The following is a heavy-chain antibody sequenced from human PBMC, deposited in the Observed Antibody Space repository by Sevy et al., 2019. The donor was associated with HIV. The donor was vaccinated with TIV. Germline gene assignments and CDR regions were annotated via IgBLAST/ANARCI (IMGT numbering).Heavy chain of an antibody. V-gene: IGHV3-74*01. CDR1: GFTFTSYW. D-gene: IGHD2-8*01. J-gene: IGHJ4*02. CDR3: TRDMYGIDY. CDR2: VDNDGSGT. Sequence: GGSLRLSCAASGFTFTSYWMHWVRQAPGKGLVWVSRVDNDGSGTNYADSVKGRFTISRDNAKNTVYLQMNSLRAEDTAVYYCTRDMYGIDYWGQGTLVTVSS.